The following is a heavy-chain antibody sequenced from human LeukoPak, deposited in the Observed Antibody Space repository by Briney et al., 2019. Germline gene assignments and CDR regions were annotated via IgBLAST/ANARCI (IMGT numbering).Heavy chain of an antibody. V-gene: IGHV3-30*04. J-gene: IGHJ6*04. D-gene: IGHD3-10*01. CDR2: ISYDGSNK. CDR1: GFTFSSYA. Sequence: GRSLRLSCAASGFTFSSYAMHWVRQAPGKGLEWVAVISYDGSNKYYADSVEGRFTISRDNSKNTLYLQMNSLRAEDTAVYYCARDNMVRGVIIYYYYGMDVWGKGTTVTVSS. CDR3: ARDNMVRGVIIYYYYGMDV.